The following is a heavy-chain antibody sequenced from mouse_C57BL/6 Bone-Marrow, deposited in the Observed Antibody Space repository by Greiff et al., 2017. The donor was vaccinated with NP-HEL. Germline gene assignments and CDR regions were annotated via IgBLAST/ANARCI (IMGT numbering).Heavy chain of an antibody. CDR1: GYTFTEYT. Sequence: QVQLQQSGAELVKPGASVKLSCKASGYTFTEYTIHWVKQRSGQGLEWIGWFYPGSGSIKYNEKFKDKATLTADKSSSTVYMELSRLTSEDSAVYFCARHEVEPLHYYGSSYWYFDVWGTGTTVTVSS. D-gene: IGHD1-1*01. V-gene: IGHV1-62-2*01. J-gene: IGHJ1*03. CDR3: ARHEVEPLHYYGSSYWYFDV. CDR2: FYPGSGSI.